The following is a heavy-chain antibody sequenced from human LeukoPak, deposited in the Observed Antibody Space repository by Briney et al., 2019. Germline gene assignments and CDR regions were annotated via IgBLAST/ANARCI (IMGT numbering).Heavy chain of an antibody. CDR2: IYWDDDK. D-gene: IGHD3-16*01. CDR3: AHRLRLYGMDV. J-gene: IGHJ6*04. Sequence: SGPTLVNPTQPLTLTCTFSGFSLGTRGGGGGWIRHPPEKALEGLALIYWDDDKRYSPSLKSRLTITKDTSKNQVVLTMTNMDPVDTATYYCAHRLRLYGMDVWGKGTTVTVSS. CDR1: GFSLGTRGGG. V-gene: IGHV2-5*02.